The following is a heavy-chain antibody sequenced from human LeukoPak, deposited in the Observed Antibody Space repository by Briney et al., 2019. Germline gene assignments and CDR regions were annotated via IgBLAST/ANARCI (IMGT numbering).Heavy chain of an antibody. V-gene: IGHV3-7*04. CDR3: TTENWYVFEN. J-gene: IGHJ4*02. Sequence: GGSLRLSCAASGFPFSSYWMAWVRQAPGKGLEWVATITLDGSDSYYVDSVKGRFTVSRDNVKNSLYLQMNSLRVEDTAVFYCTTENWYVFENWGQGSLVTVSS. D-gene: IGHD1-1*01. CDR2: ITLDGSDS. CDR1: GFPFSSYW.